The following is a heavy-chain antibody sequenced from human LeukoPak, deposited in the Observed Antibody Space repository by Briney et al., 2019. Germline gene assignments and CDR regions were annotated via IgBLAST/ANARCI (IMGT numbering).Heavy chain of an antibody. J-gene: IGHJ4*02. CDR1: GYTFTGYY. D-gene: IGHD2-2*01. Sequence: ASVKVSCKASGYTFTGYYMHWVRQAPGQGLEWMGWINPNSGGTNYAQKFQGRVTMTRDTSISTAYMELSRLRSDDTAVYYCAREVGNCSSTSCTRVVDYWGQGTLVTVSS. CDR2: INPNSGGT. V-gene: IGHV1-2*02. CDR3: AREVGNCSSTSCTRVVDY.